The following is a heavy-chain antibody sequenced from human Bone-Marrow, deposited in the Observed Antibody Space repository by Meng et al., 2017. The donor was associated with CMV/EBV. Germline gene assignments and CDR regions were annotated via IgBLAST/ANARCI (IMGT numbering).Heavy chain of an antibody. CDR3: ARDQERGGMGRFVECLLYGMDV. D-gene: IGHD3-3*01. Sequence: GESLKISCAASAFSFSAYEMNWVRRAPGKGLEWVSYISGSDSIHYADSVKGRFTISRDNAKNVVYLQMNSLRAEDTAVYYCARDQERGGMGRFVECLLYGMDVWGQGTTVTVSS. V-gene: IGHV3-69-1*01. J-gene: IGHJ6*02. CDR1: AFSFSAYE. CDR2: ISGSDSI.